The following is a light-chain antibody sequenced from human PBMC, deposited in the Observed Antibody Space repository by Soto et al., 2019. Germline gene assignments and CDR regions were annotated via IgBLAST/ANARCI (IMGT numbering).Light chain of an antibody. Sequence: EIVLTQSPATLSLSPGERATLSCRASQSVGTYLAWYQHNPGQAPRLLIYDASSRATGIPARFSGSGSRTDFTLTISSLEPEDFAVYYCQQRYNWPNTFGQGTKLEIK. CDR2: DAS. V-gene: IGKV3-11*01. CDR1: QSVGTY. CDR3: QQRYNWPNT. J-gene: IGKJ2*01.